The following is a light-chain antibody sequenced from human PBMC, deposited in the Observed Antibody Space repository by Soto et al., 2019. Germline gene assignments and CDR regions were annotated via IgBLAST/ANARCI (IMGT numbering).Light chain of an antibody. CDR3: CSYAGTYSYG. CDR1: SNDVGGYDY. CDR2: DVI. Sequence: QSALTQPRSVSGSPGQSVTISCTGTSNDVGGYDYVSWYQQHPGKAPKPIIYDVIKRPSGVLDRFSGSKSGNTASLTISGLQAEDEADYYCCSYAGTYSYGFGTGTKVTVL. J-gene: IGLJ1*01. V-gene: IGLV2-11*01.